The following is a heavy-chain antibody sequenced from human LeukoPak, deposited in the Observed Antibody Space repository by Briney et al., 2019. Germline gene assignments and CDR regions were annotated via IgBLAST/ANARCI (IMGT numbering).Heavy chain of an antibody. CDR3: ARDLSAGRPAFDI. J-gene: IGHJ3*02. CDR1: GGSISSGDYY. Sequence: SQTLSLTCTVSGGSISSGDYYWSWIRQPPGKGLEWIGYIYYSGSTYYNPSLKSRVTISVDTSKNQFSLKLTSVTAADTAVYYCARDLSAGRPAFDIWGQGTRVTVSS. CDR2: IYYSGST. D-gene: IGHD1-26*01. V-gene: IGHV4-30-4*01.